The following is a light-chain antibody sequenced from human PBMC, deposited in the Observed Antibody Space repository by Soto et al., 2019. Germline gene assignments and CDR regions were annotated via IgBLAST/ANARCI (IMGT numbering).Light chain of an antibody. CDR3: QQYYSTPLT. V-gene: IGKV4-1*01. J-gene: IGKJ4*01. CDR2: WAS. CDR1: QSVLYSSNNKNY. Sequence: DIVVTQSPDSLAVFLGERATINCKSSQSVLYSSNNKNYLAWYQQKPGQPPKLLIYWASTRDSGVTDRFSGSGSGTDFTLTISSLQAEDVAVYYCQQYYSTPLTFGGGTKVEIK.